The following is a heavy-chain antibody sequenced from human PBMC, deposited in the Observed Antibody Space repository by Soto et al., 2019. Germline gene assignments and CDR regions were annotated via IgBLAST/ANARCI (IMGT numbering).Heavy chain of an antibody. V-gene: IGHV3-66*01. D-gene: IGHD3-16*01. CDR1: GLTVSTKY. J-gene: IGHJ4*02. Sequence: EVKLVESGGGLVQPGGSLRLSCAASGLTVSTKYMSWVRQAPGKGLEWVSVIYSGGSTFYADSVRGRFTISRDNSKNTVNLQMNSLRAEDTAVYCCARDPWAADYWGQGTLVTVSS. CDR2: IYSGGST. CDR3: ARDPWAADY.